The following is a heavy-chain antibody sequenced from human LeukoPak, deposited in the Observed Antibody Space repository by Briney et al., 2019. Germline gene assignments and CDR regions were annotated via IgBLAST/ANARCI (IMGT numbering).Heavy chain of an antibody. Sequence: PGGSLRLSCTASGFTLSSYGMHWVRQAPGKGLEWVAVIWYDGSNKYYADSVKGRFTISRDNSKNTLYLQMNSLRAEDTAVYYCARAVYSGYDSYFDYWGQGTLVTVSS. J-gene: IGHJ4*02. CDR3: ARAVYSGYDSYFDY. CDR1: GFTLSSYG. D-gene: IGHD5-12*01. V-gene: IGHV3-33*08. CDR2: IWYDGSNK.